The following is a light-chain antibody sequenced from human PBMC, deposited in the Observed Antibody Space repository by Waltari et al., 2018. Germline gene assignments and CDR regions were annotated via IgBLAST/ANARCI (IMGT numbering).Light chain of an antibody. Sequence: EIVLTQSPGTLSLSPGERVTLSCRASQSISSSFLAGYRQKPGQTPSLLIHGASSRATGIPDRFSGSGSGTDFTLTISRLEPEDFAVYYCQQYGSSPPFTFGQGTTLEI. CDR3: QQYGSSPPFT. CDR2: GAS. J-gene: IGKJ2*01. V-gene: IGKV3-20*01. CDR1: QSISSSF.